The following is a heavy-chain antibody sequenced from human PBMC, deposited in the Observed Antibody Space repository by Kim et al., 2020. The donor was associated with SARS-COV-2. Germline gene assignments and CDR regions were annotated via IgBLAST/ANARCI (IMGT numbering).Heavy chain of an antibody. CDR3: ARQRITMIVVVTNFDY. CDR2: IYYSGST. Sequence: SETMSLTCTVSGGSISSSSYYWGWIRQPPGKGLEWIGSIYYSGSTYYNPSLKSRVTISVDTSKNQFSLKLSSVTAADTAVYYCARQRITMIVVVTNFDYWGQRTVVTVSS. V-gene: IGHV4-39*01. D-gene: IGHD3-22*01. J-gene: IGHJ4*02. CDR1: GGSISSSSYY.